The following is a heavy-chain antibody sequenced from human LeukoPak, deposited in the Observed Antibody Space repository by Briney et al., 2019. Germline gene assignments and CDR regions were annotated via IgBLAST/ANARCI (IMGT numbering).Heavy chain of an antibody. Sequence: GGSLRLSCTASGFTFGDYIMNWVRQAPGKGLEWVALIRSKAYGGTTEYAASVKGRFTISRDDSKSIAYLQVNSLKSDDTAEYYCTRVLAVAGTRAGYYGMDVWGQGTTVTVSS. D-gene: IGHD6-19*01. CDR2: IRSKAYGGTT. CDR3: TRVLAVAGTRAGYYGMDV. J-gene: IGHJ6*02. CDR1: GFTFGDYI. V-gene: IGHV3-49*04.